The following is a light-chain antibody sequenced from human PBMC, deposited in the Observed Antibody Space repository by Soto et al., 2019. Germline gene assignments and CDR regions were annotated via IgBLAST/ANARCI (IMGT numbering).Light chain of an antibody. V-gene: IGLV2-23*02. CDR3: CSYAGSTV. CDR1: SSDVGSYNL. J-gene: IGLJ1*01. Sequence: QSALTQPASVSGSPGQSFTISCTGTSSDVGSYNLVSWYQQHPGKAPKLMIYEVSKRPSGVSNRFSGSKSGNTASLTISGLQAEDEADYYCCSYAGSTVFGTGTKLTVL. CDR2: EVS.